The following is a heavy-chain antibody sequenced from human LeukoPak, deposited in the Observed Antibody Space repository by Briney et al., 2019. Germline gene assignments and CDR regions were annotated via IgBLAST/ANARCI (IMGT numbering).Heavy chain of an antibody. D-gene: IGHD3-10*01. CDR1: GGSFSGYY. CDR2: INHSGST. CDR3: ARHLRYYGSGSYSGLNYFDF. Sequence: SETLSLTCAVYGGSFSGYYWSWIRQPPGKGLEWIGEINHSGSTNYNPSLKSRVTISVDTSKNQFSLKLSSVTAADTAVYYCARHLRYYGSGSYSGLNYFDFWGQGTLVTVSS. V-gene: IGHV4-34*01. J-gene: IGHJ4*02.